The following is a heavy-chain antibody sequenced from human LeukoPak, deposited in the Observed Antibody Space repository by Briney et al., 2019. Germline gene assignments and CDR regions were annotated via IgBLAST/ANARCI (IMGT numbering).Heavy chain of an antibody. CDR2: MNPNSGNT. Sequence: VSVKVSCKASGYTFTSYDINWVRQATGQGLEWMGWMNPNSGNTGYAQKFQGRVTMTRNTSISTAYMELSSLRSEDTALYYCARGEVGATEFDYWGQGTLVTVSS. CDR3: ARGEVGATEFDY. D-gene: IGHD1-26*01. CDR1: GYTFTSYD. V-gene: IGHV1-8*01. J-gene: IGHJ4*02.